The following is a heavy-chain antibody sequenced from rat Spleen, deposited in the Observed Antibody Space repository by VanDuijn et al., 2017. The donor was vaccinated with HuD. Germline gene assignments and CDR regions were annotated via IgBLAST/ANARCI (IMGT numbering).Heavy chain of an antibody. CDR1: GFSLISHS. CDR3: ARHEAYYGYNSYYFDY. CDR2: IWAGGHT. D-gene: IGHD1-9*01. V-gene: IGHV2-72*01. Sequence: QVQLKESGPGLVQSSQTLSLICTVSGFSLISHSVHWVRQPPGKSLVWMGTIWAGGHTNYNSAVQSRLSNSRDTSKSQVFLKMNSLQPEDTGTYYCARHEAYYGYNSYYFDYWGQGVMVTVSS. J-gene: IGHJ2*01.